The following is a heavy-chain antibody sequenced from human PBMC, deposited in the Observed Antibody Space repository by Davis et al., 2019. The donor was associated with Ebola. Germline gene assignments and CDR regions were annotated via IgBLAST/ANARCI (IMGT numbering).Heavy chain of an antibody. CDR2: INAGNGNT. CDR3: ARGVYDYIWGSYRPYSKYYFDY. J-gene: IGHJ4*02. Sequence: AASVKVSCKASGYTFTSYAMHWVRQAPGQRLEWMGWINAGNGNTGYAQKFQGRVTMTRNTSISTAYMELSSLRSEDTAVYYCARGVYDYIWGSYRPYSKYYFDYWGQGTLVTVSS. CDR1: GYTFTSYA. V-gene: IGHV1-3*01. D-gene: IGHD3-16*02.